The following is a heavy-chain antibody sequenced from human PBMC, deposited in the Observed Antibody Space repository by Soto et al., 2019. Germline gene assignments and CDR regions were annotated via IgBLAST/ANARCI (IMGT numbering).Heavy chain of an antibody. J-gene: IGHJ1*01. Sequence: EVQLVESGGGLEQPGRSLRLSCTVSGFIFEDFAMHWVRQAPGQGLEWVSGINWNGVNKGYAESVLGRFTISRDNAKKSLYLDMNYLRPEDTALYFCAKDVDRLGELWGYFPNWGHGTLVTVSS. V-gene: IGHV3-9*01. D-gene: IGHD3-16*01. CDR3: AKDVDRLGELWGYFPN. CDR2: INWNGVNK. CDR1: GFIFEDFA.